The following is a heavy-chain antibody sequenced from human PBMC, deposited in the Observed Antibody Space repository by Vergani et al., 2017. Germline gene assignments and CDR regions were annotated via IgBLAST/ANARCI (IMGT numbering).Heavy chain of an antibody. Sequence: EVQLVQSGAEVKKPGESLKISCKGSGYSFTSYWIGWVRQMPGKGLEWMGIIYPADSDTRYSPSFQGQVTIPADKSISTAYLQWSSLKASDTAMYYCAGRGRGLQFEWYFDLWGRGTLVTVSS. CDR3: AGRGRGLQFEWYFDL. CDR1: GYSFTSYW. J-gene: IGHJ2*01. D-gene: IGHD5-24*01. V-gene: IGHV5-51*01. CDR2: IYPADSDT.